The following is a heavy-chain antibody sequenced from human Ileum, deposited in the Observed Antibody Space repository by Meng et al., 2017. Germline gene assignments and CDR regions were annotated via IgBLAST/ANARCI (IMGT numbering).Heavy chain of an antibody. Sequence: QITLKESGPTLVKPTETLTLTCTFSGFSLNTVGVGVGWIRQPPGKALEWLALIYWDDEYRYSPSLRSRLTITKDTSRNQVVLRMTNVAPVDAGTYYCVHRLVAAQHWFDPWGQGTLVTVSS. J-gene: IGHJ5*02. CDR1: GFSLNTVGVG. D-gene: IGHD6-6*01. V-gene: IGHV2-5*02. CDR3: VHRLVAAQHWFDP. CDR2: IYWDDEY.